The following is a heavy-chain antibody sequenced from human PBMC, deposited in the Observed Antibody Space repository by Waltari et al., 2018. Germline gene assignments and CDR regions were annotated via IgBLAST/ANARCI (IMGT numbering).Heavy chain of an antibody. CDR2: IKPDGSEK. Sequence: EVQLVASGGGLVQPGGSLRLSCVVSGINFSNYWMNWVRQAPGKGLEWVANIKPDGSEKYYVDSVKGRLTISRDNAKNSLFLQMNSLSVDDTGVYYCAINQYWGQGTLVTVSS. CDR1: GINFSNYW. V-gene: IGHV3-7*01. J-gene: IGHJ4*02. CDR3: AINQY.